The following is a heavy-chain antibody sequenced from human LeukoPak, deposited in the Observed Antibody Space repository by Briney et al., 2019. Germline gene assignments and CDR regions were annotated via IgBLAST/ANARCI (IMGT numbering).Heavy chain of an antibody. V-gene: IGHV4-39*01. CDR1: GGSISSSTYY. D-gene: IGHD3-10*01. CDR3: ARLQITMDPPYYYFYYYMDV. CDR2: IYNSGST. Sequence: PSETLSLTCTVSGGSISSSTYYWGWIRQPPGKGLEWIGSIYNSGSTYYNPSLKSRVTIFVDMSKNQFSLKLSSVTAADTAVYYCARLQITMDPPYYYFYYYMDVWGKGTTVTISS. J-gene: IGHJ6*03.